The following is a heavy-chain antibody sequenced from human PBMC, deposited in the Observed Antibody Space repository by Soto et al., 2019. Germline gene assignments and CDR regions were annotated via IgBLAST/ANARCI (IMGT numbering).Heavy chain of an antibody. CDR1: GGTFSSYA. V-gene: IGHV1-69*13. D-gene: IGHD3-10*01. Sequence: ASVKVSCKASGGTFSSYAIRWVREAPGQGLEWMGGIIPIFGTANYAQKFQGRVTITADESTSTAYMELSSLRSEDTAVYYCASRFAPMVYYYYYGMDVWGQGTTVTVSS. J-gene: IGHJ6*02. CDR2: IIPIFGTA. CDR3: ASRFAPMVYYYYYGMDV.